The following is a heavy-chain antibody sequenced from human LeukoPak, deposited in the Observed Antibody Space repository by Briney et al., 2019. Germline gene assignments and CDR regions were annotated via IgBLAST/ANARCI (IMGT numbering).Heavy chain of an antibody. J-gene: IGHJ3*02. V-gene: IGHV3-7*02. CDR1: GFIFSTYW. D-gene: IGHD3-16*01. CDR2: IKQDGSAK. CDR3: ARSAYTGDAFDI. Sequence: GGSLRLSCAASGFIFSTYWMSWVRQAPGRGLEWVANIKQDGSAKYYVDSVKGRFTISRDNAKKSLYLQMNSLRAEDTAVYYCARSAYTGDAFDIWGQGTMVTVSS.